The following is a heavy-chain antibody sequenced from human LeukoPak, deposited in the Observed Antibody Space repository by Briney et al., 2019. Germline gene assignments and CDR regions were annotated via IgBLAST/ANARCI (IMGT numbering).Heavy chain of an antibody. CDR1: GGSISSSSYY. CDR2: IYYSGST. V-gene: IGHV4-39*07. D-gene: IGHD6-19*01. CDR3: AKTGYSSGWYFDL. J-gene: IGHJ2*01. Sequence: PSETLSLTCTVSGGSISSSSYYWGWIRQPPGKGLEWIGSIYYSGSTYYNPSLKSRVTISVDTSKNQFSLKLSSVTAADTAVYYCAKTGYSSGWYFDLWGRGTLVTVSS.